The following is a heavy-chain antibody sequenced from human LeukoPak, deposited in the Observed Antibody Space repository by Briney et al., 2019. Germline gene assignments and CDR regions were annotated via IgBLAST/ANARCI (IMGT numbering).Heavy chain of an antibody. D-gene: IGHD6-13*01. CDR1: AFTFSTYA. CDR3: LNLYSSNY. CDR2: ISGSGAGT. J-gene: IGHJ4*02. Sequence: GGSLRLSCAASAFTFSTYAMSWVRQAPGMGLEWVSGISGSGAGTYYADSVRGRFTISRDNSKNTLYLQMNSLRAEDTAVYYCLNLYSSNYWGQGTLVTVSS. V-gene: IGHV3-23*01.